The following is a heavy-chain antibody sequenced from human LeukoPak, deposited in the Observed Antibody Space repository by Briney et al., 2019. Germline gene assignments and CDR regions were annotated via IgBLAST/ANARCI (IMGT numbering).Heavy chain of an antibody. Sequence: SETLSLTCAVYGESFSGYYWSWIRQPPGKGLEWIGEINHSGSTKYNPSLKSRVTISVDTSKNQFSLNLSSVTAADTAVYYCASEGDSSGSYVEHWGQGTLVTVSS. CDR1: GESFSGYY. CDR3: ASEGDSSGSYVEH. CDR2: INHSGST. D-gene: IGHD3-22*01. V-gene: IGHV4-34*01. J-gene: IGHJ4*02.